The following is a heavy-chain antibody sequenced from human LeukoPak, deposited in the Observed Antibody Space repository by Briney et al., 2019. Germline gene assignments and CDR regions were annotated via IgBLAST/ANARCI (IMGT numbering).Heavy chain of an antibody. J-gene: IGHJ3*02. CDR1: GGSISSYY. CDR2: IYYSGST. D-gene: IGHD4-17*01. Sequence: SETLSLTCTVSGGSISSYYWSWIRQPPGKGLEWIGYIYYSGSTNYNPSLKSRVTISVDTSKNQFSLKLSSVTAADTAVYYCARSEIMTTVTTFVGGTHAFDIWGQGTMVTVSS. CDR3: ARSEIMTTVTTFVGGTHAFDI. V-gene: IGHV4-59*01.